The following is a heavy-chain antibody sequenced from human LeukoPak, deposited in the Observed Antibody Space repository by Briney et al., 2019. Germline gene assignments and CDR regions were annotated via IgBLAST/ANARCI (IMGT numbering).Heavy chain of an antibody. Sequence: HPGGSLRLSCAASGFTFDDYAMHWVRQAPGKGLEWVSGISWNSGNIGYADSVKGRFTISRDNSKNTLYLQMNSLRAEDTAVYYCAKKNCGGDCLDAFDIWGQGTMVTVSS. J-gene: IGHJ3*02. V-gene: IGHV3-9*01. CDR2: ISWNSGNI. CDR1: GFTFDDYA. D-gene: IGHD2-21*01. CDR3: AKKNCGGDCLDAFDI.